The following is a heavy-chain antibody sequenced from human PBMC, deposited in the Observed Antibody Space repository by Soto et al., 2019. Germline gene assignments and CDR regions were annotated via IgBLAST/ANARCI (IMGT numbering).Heavy chain of an antibody. CDR1: GGSVSSGSYY. D-gene: IGHD3-22*01. V-gene: IGHV4-61*01. CDR3: ARDGGGYYDSSGVFDY. Sequence: ASETLSLTCTVSGGSVSSGSYYWSWIRQPPGKGLEWIGYIYYSGSTNYNPSLKSRVTISVDTSKNQFSLKLSSVTAADTAVYYCARDGGGYYDSSGVFDYWGQGTLVTVSS. J-gene: IGHJ4*02. CDR2: IYYSGST.